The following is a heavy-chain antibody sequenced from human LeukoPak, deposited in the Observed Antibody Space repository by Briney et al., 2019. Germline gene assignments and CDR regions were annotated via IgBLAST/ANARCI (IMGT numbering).Heavy chain of an antibody. CDR2: IYYSGST. J-gene: IGHJ3*01. D-gene: IGHD5-18*01. V-gene: IGHV4-59*01. CDR1: GGSISSYY. Sequence: SETLSLTCTVSGGSISSYYWSWIRQPPGKGLEWIGYIYYSGSTNYNPSLKSRVTISVDTSKNQFSLKLSSVTAADTAVYYCARSSWIQLRLVWGQGTMVTVSS. CDR3: ARSSWIQLRLV.